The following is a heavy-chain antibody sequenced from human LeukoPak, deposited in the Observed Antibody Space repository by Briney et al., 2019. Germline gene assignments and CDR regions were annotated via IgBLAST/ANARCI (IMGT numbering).Heavy chain of an antibody. CDR2: INPNSGGT. Sequence: GASVKVSCKASGYTFTGYYMHWVRQAPGQGLEWMGWINPNSGGTNYAQKLQGRVTMTTDTSTSTAYMELRSLRSDDTAVYYCATRRGYYYDSSGYHWSAFDIWGQGTMVTVSS. CDR3: ATRRGYYYDSSGYHWSAFDI. J-gene: IGHJ3*02. CDR1: GYTFTGYY. D-gene: IGHD3-22*01. V-gene: IGHV1-2*02.